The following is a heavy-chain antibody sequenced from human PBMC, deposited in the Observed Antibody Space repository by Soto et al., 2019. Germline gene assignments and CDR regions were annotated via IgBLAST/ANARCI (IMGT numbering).Heavy chain of an antibody. J-gene: IGHJ6*02. CDR3: ARSQGSSTSLEIYYYYYYGMDV. CDR1: GGTFGSYA. D-gene: IGHD2-2*01. V-gene: IGHV1-69*01. CDR2: IIPIPGTA. Sequence: QVQLVQSGAEVKKPGSSVKVSCKASGGTFGSYAISWVRQAPGQGLEWMGGIIPIPGTANYAQRVQGRVTIAADESTSPAYMELSSLRSEDTAVYYCARSQGSSTSLEIYYYYYYGMDVWGQGTTVTVSS.